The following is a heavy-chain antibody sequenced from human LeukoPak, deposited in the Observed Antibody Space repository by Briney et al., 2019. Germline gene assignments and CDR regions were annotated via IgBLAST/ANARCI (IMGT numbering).Heavy chain of an antibody. CDR1: GGSISGSSYF. Sequence: SETLSLTCAVSGGSISGSSYFWGWIRQPPGKGLEWIGSIYYSGNTYYNPSLKSRVTISVDTSKNQFSLKLSSVTAADTAVYYCARLKVGIDYWGQGTLVTVSS. CDR3: ARLKVGIDY. CDR2: IYYSGNT. V-gene: IGHV4-39*01. J-gene: IGHJ4*02. D-gene: IGHD7-27*01.